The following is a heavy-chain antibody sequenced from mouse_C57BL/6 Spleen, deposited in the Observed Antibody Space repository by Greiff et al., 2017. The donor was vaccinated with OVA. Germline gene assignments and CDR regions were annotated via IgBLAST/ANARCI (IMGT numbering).Heavy chain of an antibody. CDR3: ARKRVDYYGSSYGYFDV. CDR1: GYTFTSYW. D-gene: IGHD1-1*01. CDR2: IDPSDSYT. J-gene: IGHJ1*03. Sequence: QVQLQQPGAELVKPGASVKLSCKASGYTFTSYWMQWVKQRPGQGLAWIGEIDPSDSYTNYNQKLKGKATLTVDTSSRTAYMQLSSLTSEDSAIYYCARKRVDYYGSSYGYFDVWGTGTTVTVSS. V-gene: IGHV1-50*01.